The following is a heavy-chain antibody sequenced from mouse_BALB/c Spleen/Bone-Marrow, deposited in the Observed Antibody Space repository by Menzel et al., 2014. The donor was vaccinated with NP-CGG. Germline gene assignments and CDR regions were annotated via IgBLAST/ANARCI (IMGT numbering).Heavy chain of an antibody. V-gene: IGHV14-3*02. CDR2: IDPAIFT. J-gene: IGHJ1*01. CDR1: GFNIKDTY. D-gene: IGHD2-14*01. CDR3: ARYRYGWYFDV. Sequence: DVKLVESGAELVKPGASVKLSCTASGFNIKDTYLHWVKQRPEQGLDWIGRIDPAIFTKYDPKFQGKATITADTSSNTAYLHLSSLTSEDTAVYYCARYRYGWYFDVWGAGTTVTVSS.